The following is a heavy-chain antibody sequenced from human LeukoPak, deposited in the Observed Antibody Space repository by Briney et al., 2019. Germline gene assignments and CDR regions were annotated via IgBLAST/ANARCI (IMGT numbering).Heavy chain of an antibody. CDR3: ARTVTTNYYYMDV. D-gene: IGHD4-11*01. Sequence: SETLSLTCTVSGGSISSGGYYWSWIRQPPGKGLEWIGYIYHSGSTYYNPSLKSRVTISVDRSKNQFSLKLSSVTAADTAVYYCARTVTTNYYYMDVWGKGTTVTVSS. CDR1: GGSISSGGYY. J-gene: IGHJ6*03. V-gene: IGHV4-30-2*01. CDR2: IYHSGST.